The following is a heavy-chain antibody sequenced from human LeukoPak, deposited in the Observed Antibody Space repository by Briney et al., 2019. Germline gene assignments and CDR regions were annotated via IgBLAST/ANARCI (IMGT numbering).Heavy chain of an antibody. CDR1: GRSFSGYC. CDR2: INHSGIT. Sequence: ASETLSLTCAVYGRSFSGYCWTWIRQTPGKGLEWIGEINHSGITDYNPSLRSRVTISVDTSKNQFSLKLSSVTAADTAIYYCARAVIVVAAATQRNWFDPWGQGTLVTVSS. D-gene: IGHD2-15*01. V-gene: IGHV4-34*01. J-gene: IGHJ5*02. CDR3: ARAVIVVAAATQRNWFDP.